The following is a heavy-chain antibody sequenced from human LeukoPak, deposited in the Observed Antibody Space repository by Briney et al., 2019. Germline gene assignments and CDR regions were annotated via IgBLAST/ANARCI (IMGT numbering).Heavy chain of an antibody. Sequence: GRSLRLSCAASGFTFDDYAMHWVRQAPGKGLEWVSGISWNSGSIGYADSVKGRFTISRDNAKHSLYLQMNSLRAEDTALYYCAKGPYGSGSYPIDYWGQGTLVTVSS. CDR1: GFTFDDYA. V-gene: IGHV3-9*01. CDR3: AKGPYGSGSYPIDY. CDR2: ISWNSGSI. J-gene: IGHJ4*02. D-gene: IGHD3-10*01.